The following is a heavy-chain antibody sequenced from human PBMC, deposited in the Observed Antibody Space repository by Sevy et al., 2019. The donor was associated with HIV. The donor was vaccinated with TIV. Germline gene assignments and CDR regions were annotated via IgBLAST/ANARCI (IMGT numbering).Heavy chain of an antibody. D-gene: IGHD3-22*01. J-gene: IGHJ1*01. Sequence: ASVKVSCKASGGTFSSYAISWVRQAPGQRLEWMGGISPVFGTANYAQKFQGRVTITADKSTSTAYMELSSLRSEDTAVYYCASRLLSGYEHWGQGTLVTVSS. CDR3: ASRLLSGYEH. CDR1: GGTFSSYA. V-gene: IGHV1-69*06. CDR2: ISPVFGTA.